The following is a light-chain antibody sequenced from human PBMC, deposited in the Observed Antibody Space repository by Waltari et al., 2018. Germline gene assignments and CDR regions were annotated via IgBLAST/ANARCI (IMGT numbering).Light chain of an antibody. J-gene: IGKJ1*01. CDR3: QQYGSPPRT. Sequence: VLGQSPGILSFAPGDRSTLSCRASQAISNSYLAWYQQKPGQAPRLLIYNASLRGTGIPDKFSGSGSGTDFTLTISRLEPEDFAVYYCQQYGSPPRTFGQGTKVEIK. V-gene: IGKV3-20*01. CDR1: QAISNSY. CDR2: NAS.